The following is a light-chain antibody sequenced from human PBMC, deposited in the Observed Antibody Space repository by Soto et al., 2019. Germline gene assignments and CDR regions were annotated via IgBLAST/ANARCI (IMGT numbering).Light chain of an antibody. CDR2: DVS. Sequence: HSALTKPASVTGAPGQSITISCTGTSSDVGGYNYVSWYQQHPGKAPKLMIYDVSNRPSGVSNRFSGSKSGNTASLTISGLQAEDEADYYCSSYTSSSPYVFGTGTKVTVL. CDR3: SSYTSSSPYV. J-gene: IGLJ1*01. CDR1: SSDVGGYNY. V-gene: IGLV2-14*01.